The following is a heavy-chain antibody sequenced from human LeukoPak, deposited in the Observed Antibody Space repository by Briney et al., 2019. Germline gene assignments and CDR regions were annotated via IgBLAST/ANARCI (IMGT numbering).Heavy chain of an antibody. Sequence: GGSLRLSCAASGFTFSSYSMNWVRQAPGKGLEWVSSISSSSSYIYYADSVKGRFTIPRDNAKNSLYLQMNSLRAEDTAVYYCARDQGGCSSTSCFQYYFDYWGQGTLVTVSS. D-gene: IGHD2-2*01. CDR3: ARDQGGCSSTSCFQYYFDY. J-gene: IGHJ4*02. V-gene: IGHV3-21*01. CDR1: GFTFSSYS. CDR2: ISSSSSYI.